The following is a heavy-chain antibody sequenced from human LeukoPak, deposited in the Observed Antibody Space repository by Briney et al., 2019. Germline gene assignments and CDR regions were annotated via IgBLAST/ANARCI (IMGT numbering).Heavy chain of an antibody. V-gene: IGHV1-18*04. J-gene: IGHJ1*01. CDR1: GYTCTNYG. Sequence: ASVKVSCKASGYTCTNYGISWVRQAPGQGLEWMGWISANNRKTNYAQKFQGRVTMTTDTSTSTAYMELRSLRSDDTAVYYCARDLMVVTEYFQNWGQGTLVTVSS. CDR2: ISANNRKT. CDR3: ARDLMVVTEYFQN. D-gene: IGHD4-23*01.